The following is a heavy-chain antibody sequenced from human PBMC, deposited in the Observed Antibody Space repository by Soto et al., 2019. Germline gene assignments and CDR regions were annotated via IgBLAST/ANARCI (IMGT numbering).Heavy chain of an antibody. J-gene: IGHJ4*02. Sequence: EVQLVESGGGSVQPGGSLRLSCAASGFTFSSYGMHWVRQAPGKGLEYVSSFTGNGGRAYYANSVRGRFTISRDNSKNTLFLQMGSLRPEDMAVYYCAAVRYNYGAYDYWGQGTLVTVSS. V-gene: IGHV3-64*01. D-gene: IGHD4-17*01. CDR3: AAVRYNYGAYDY. CDR2: FTGNGGRA. CDR1: GFTFSSYG.